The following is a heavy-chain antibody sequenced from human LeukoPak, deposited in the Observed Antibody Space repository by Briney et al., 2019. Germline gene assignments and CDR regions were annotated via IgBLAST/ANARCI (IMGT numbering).Heavy chain of an antibody. CDR1: GGSISSYY. D-gene: IGHD1-20*01. CDR2: IYYSGST. CDR3: ARVPITGTTWYFGY. J-gene: IGHJ4*02. V-gene: IGHV4-59*01. Sequence: SETLSLTCTVSGGSISSYYWSWIRQPPGKGLEWIGYIYYSGSTNYNPSLKSRVTISVDTSKNQFSLKLSSVTAADTAVYYCARVPITGTTWYFGYWGQGTLVTVSS.